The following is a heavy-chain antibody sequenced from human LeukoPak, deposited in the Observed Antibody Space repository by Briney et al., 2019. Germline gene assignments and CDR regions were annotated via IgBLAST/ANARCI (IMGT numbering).Heavy chain of an antibody. CDR3: ARELPYCTNGVCPFDY. CDR1: GFTFSSYG. CDR2: ISYDGSNK. Sequence: PGGSLRLSCAASGFTFSSYGMHWVRQAPGKGLEWVAVISYDGSNKYYADSVKGRFTISRDNAKNSLYLQMNSLRAEDTAVYYCARELPYCTNGVCPFDYWGQGTLVTVSS. J-gene: IGHJ4*02. V-gene: IGHV3-30*03. D-gene: IGHD2-8*01.